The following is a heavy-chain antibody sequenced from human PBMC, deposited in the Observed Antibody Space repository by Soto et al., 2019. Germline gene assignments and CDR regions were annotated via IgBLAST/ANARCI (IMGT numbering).Heavy chain of an antibody. D-gene: IGHD2-2*01. CDR3: ARVAPYCSTTTCYIDS. V-gene: IGHV3-23*01. Sequence: EVQLLESGGGLVRPGGSLRLSCAASGFTFSSYPMKWVRQGPGKGLEWVSTIGGSGTGFNTDYADSVKGRFVISRDNSKNTVYLQMNSLRAEDTALYYCARVAPYCSTTTCYIDSWVQGTLVTVSS. J-gene: IGHJ4*02. CDR2: IGGSGTGFNT. CDR1: GFTFSSYP.